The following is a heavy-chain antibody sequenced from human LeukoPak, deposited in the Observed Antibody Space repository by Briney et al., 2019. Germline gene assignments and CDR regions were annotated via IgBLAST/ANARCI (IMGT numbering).Heavy chain of an antibody. CDR3: ARHGGIIIGSPDV. V-gene: IGHV5-51*01. D-gene: IGHD2/OR15-2a*01. Sequence: GESLKIPCKGSGYNFTKYWIGWVRQKPGKGLEWMGIIDPDDSDTKYSPSFQGQVTISVDKSISTAYLQWSSLKASDTALYFCARHGGIIIGSPDVWGQGTAVTVTS. J-gene: IGHJ6*02. CDR1: GYNFTKYW. CDR2: IDPDDSDT.